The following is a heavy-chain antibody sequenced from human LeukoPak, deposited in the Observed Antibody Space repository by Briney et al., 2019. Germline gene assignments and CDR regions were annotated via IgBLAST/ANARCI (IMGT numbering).Heavy chain of an antibody. CDR1: GGAFSGYH. D-gene: IGHD5/OR15-5a*01. V-gene: IGHV4-34*01. CDR3: ARDPTSEISVPHYFDD. Sequence: NASETLSLTCAVHGGAFSGYHWNWIRQAPGKGLEWIGEVNHRGMTNYNPSLKSRVIISADTSKNQFSLKLDSVTAADTAIYYCARDPTSEISVPHYFDDWGQGTLVTVSS. CDR2: VNHRGMT. J-gene: IGHJ4*02.